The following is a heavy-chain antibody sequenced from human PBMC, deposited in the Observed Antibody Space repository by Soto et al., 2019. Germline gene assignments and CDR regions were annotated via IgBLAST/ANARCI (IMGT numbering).Heavy chain of an antibody. CDR2: IYHSGST. D-gene: IGHD3-10*01. Sequence: QVQLQESGPGLVKPSGTLSLTCAVSSGSISSSNWWSWVRQPPGKGLEWIGEIYHSGSTNYNPSLKSRVTISVDKSKNQFSLKLSSVTAADTAVYYCASVPSYGSGSNTGGLDYWGQGTLVTVSS. V-gene: IGHV4-4*02. CDR3: ASVPSYGSGSNTGGLDY. J-gene: IGHJ4*02. CDR1: SGSISSSNW.